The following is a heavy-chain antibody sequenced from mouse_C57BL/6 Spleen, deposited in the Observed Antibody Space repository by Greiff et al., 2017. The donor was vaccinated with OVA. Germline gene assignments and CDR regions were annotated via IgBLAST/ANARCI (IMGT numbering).Heavy chain of an antibody. D-gene: IGHD1-1*01. CDR1: GYTFTSYW. CDR3: ASYYDGSSYMDYAMDY. CDR2: IYPGSGST. Sequence: VKLQQPGAELVKPGASVKMSCKASGYTFTSYWITWVKQRPGQGLEWIGDIYPGSGSTNYNEKFKSKATLTVDTSSSTAYMQLSSLTSEDSAVYYCASYYDGSSYMDYAMDYWGQGTSVTVSS. J-gene: IGHJ4*01. V-gene: IGHV1-55*01.